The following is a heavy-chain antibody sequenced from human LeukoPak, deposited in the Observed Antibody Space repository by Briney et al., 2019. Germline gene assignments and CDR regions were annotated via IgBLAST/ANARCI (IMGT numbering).Heavy chain of an antibody. V-gene: IGHV4-61*01. D-gene: IGHD2-2*01. CDR2: IYYSGST. Sequence: SETLSLTCTVSGGSVSSGTSYWSWIRQPPGKGLEWIGYIYYSGSTNYNPSLKSRVTTSVDTSKNQLSLKLSSVTAADTAVYYCARVIGYCSSTSCFGYFDYWGQGTLVTVSS. J-gene: IGHJ4*02. CDR3: ARVIGYCSSTSCFGYFDY. CDR1: GGSVSSGTSY.